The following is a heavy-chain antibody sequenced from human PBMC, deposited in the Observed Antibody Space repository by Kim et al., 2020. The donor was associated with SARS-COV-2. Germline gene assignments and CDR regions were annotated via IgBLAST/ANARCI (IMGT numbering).Heavy chain of an antibody. J-gene: IGHJ4*02. Sequence: ASVKVSCKASGYTFTSYYMHWVRQAPGQGLEWMGIINPSGGSTSYAQKFQGRVTMTRDTSTSTVYMELSSLRSEDTAVYYCAREYDYVWGSYRYTRGYFDYWGQGTLVTVSS. D-gene: IGHD3-16*02. CDR2: INPSGGST. V-gene: IGHV1-46*01. CDR3: AREYDYVWGSYRYTRGYFDY. CDR1: GYTFTSYY.